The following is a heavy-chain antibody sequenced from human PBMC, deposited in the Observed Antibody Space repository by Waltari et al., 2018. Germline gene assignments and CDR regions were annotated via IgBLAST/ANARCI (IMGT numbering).Heavy chain of an antibody. CDR3: ARGLGERYYLDHFDS. D-gene: IGHD1-26*01. J-gene: IGHJ4*02. V-gene: IGHV4-61*01. Sequence: QVQLQESGPGLVKPSETLSVTCTVSGGSVSSGTYYWSWIRQPPGRGLEWIGYLYYSGRTNYDPTLKSLGTISIDTSQNQFSLNLNSVTAADTAVYYCARGLGERYYLDHFDSWGQGTLVTVSS. CDR1: GGSVSSGTYY. CDR2: LYYSGRT.